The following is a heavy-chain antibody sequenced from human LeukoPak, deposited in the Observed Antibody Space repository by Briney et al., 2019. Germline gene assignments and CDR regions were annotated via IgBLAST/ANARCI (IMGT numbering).Heavy chain of an antibody. Sequence: SETLSLTCSVSGDSIRSGDSYWGWIRQTPWKGLEWIGSIYYVGSPYYNPSLNSRRVTISVDTSKNQFSLRVTSVTAADTAVYYCARLPITKRALDVWGQGTTVTVSS. CDR2: IYYVGSP. CDR3: ARLPITKRALDV. J-gene: IGHJ6*02. CDR1: GDSIRSGDSY. V-gene: IGHV4-39*01. D-gene: IGHD1-14*01.